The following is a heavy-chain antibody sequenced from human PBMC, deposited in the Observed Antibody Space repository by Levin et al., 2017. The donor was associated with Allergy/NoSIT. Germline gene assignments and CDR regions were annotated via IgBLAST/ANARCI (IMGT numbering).Heavy chain of an antibody. J-gene: IGHJ6*02. Sequence: SETLSLTCTVSGASITSYYWTWIRQPPGKGLEWIGFIFYSGTTNYNPSLKSRVTISVDTSKNEFSLKVSSVTAADTAVYYCARLTAGAGMDVWGQGTPVTVSS. V-gene: IGHV4-59*08. CDR1: GASITSYY. CDR3: ARLTAGAGMDV. CDR2: IFYSGTT. D-gene: IGHD6-19*01.